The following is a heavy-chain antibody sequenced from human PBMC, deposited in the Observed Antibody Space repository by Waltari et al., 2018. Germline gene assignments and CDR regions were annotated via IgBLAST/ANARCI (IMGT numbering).Heavy chain of an antibody. CDR3: ARQRGSSSWYVTYDY. CDR2: IYPGDSDT. V-gene: IGHV5-51*01. CDR1: GYSFTSYW. Sequence: EVQLVQSGAEVKKPGESLKISCKGSGYSFTSYWIGWVRQMPGKGLEWMGIIYPGDSDTSYSPSFQGQVTISADKSISTAYLQWSSLQASDTAMYYCARQRGSSSWYVTYDYWGQGTLVTVSS. D-gene: IGHD6-13*01. J-gene: IGHJ4*02.